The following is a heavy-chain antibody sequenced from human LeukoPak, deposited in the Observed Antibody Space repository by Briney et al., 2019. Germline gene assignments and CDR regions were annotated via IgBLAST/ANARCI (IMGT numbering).Heavy chain of an antibody. CDR3: ARADIVLMVYATPGGWFDP. J-gene: IGHJ5*02. Sequence: SQTLSLTCTLSGGSISSGDYYWSWIRQPPGKGLEWIGYIYYSGSTYYNPSLKSRVTISVDTSKNQFSLKPSSVPAADTAVYYCARADIVLMVYATPGGWFDPWGQGTLVTVSS. CDR2: IYYSGST. D-gene: IGHD2-8*01. CDR1: GGSISSGDYY. V-gene: IGHV4-30-4*08.